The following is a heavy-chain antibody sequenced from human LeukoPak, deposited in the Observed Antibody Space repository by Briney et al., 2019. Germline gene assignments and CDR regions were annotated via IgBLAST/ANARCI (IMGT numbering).Heavy chain of an antibody. J-gene: IGHJ1*01. V-gene: IGHV3-53*01. D-gene: IGHD3-22*01. Sequence: GGSLRLSCAASGFTVSSNYMSWVRQAPGKGLEWGSVIYSDGSAYYADSVKGRFTISRDNSKNTLYLQMNSLRVEDTAVYYCARDASGYYDSSGYFAEYFQYWGQGALVTVSS. CDR3: ARDASGYYDSSGYFAEYFQY. CDR2: IYSDGSA. CDR1: GFTVSSNY.